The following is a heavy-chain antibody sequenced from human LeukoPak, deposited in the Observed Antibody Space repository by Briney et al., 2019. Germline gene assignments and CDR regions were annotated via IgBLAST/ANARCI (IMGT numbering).Heavy chain of an antibody. CDR3: ARGTKYAFDN. CDR1: GFTFSDYS. J-gene: IGHJ4*02. V-gene: IGHV3-48*01. Sequence: PGGSLRLSCAASGFTFSDYSMNWVRQAPGKGLEWISYVCISSGNTKYADSVKGRFTISGDKAKNSLYLQMNSLRVEDTAVYSCARGTKYAFDNWGQGTLVTVSS. CDR2: VCISSGNT. D-gene: IGHD2-2*01.